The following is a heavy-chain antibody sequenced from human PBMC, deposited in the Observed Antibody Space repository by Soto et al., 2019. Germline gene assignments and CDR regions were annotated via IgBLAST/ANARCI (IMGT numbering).Heavy chain of an antibody. J-gene: IGHJ4*02. V-gene: IGHV1-69*13. CDR2: IIPIFGTA. CDR1: GGTFSSYA. D-gene: IGHD7-27*01. Sequence: SVKVSCKAPGGTFSSYAISWVRQAPGQGLEWMGGIIPIFGTANYAQKFQGRVTITADESTSTAYMELSSLRSEDTAVYYCARSLNWGSRWGFDYWGQGTLVTVSS. CDR3: ARSLNWGSRWGFDY.